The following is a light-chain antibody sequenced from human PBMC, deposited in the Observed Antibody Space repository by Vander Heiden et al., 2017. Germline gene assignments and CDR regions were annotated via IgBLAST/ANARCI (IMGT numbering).Light chain of an antibody. CDR3: AAWDDSLSGRV. CDR1: SSNIGINY. J-gene: IGLJ3*02. V-gene: IGLV1-47*02. CDR2: DNT. Sequence: VTISCSGSSSNIGINYVFWYQQLPGTAPKLLIYDNTHRPSGVPERFSCSKSGTSASLAFSGLRSDDKADYYCAAWDDSLSGRVFGGGTKLTVL.